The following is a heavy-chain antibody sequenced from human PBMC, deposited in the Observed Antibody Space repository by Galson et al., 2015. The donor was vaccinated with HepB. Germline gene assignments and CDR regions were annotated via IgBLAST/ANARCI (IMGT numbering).Heavy chain of an antibody. CDR2: ISHTGGT. D-gene: IGHD5-12*01. V-gene: IGHV4-31*03. Sequence: TLSLTCTVSGYSISSGGFYWSWIRQRPGEGLEWLGYISHTGGTYYNPSLGGRLTLSVDRWKNQFSLRLTSVTAADTAVYYCARGRAYSSYDFAFWGRGILVTVSS. J-gene: IGHJ4*02. CDR1: GYSISSGGFY. CDR3: ARGRAYSSYDFAF.